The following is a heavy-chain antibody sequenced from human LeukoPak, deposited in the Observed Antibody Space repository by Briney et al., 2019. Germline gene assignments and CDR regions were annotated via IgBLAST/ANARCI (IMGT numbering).Heavy chain of an antibody. Sequence: GGSLRLSCAASGFTVSSNYMSWVRQALGKGLEWVSVIYSGGSTYYADSVKGRFTISRDNSKNTLYLQMNSLRAEDTAVYYCARDRNEEYYDILTGYFRRRCGMDVWGQGTTVTVSS. V-gene: IGHV3-66*01. CDR2: IYSGGST. CDR1: GFTVSSNY. CDR3: ARDRNEEYYDILTGYFRRRCGMDV. D-gene: IGHD3-9*01. J-gene: IGHJ6*02.